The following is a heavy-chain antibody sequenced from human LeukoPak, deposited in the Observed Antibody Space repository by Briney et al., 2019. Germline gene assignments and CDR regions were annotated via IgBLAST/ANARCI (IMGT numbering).Heavy chain of an antibody. CDR3: AKDRYGSGTLVRLDY. D-gene: IGHD3-10*01. V-gene: IGHV3-30*18. CDR2: ISYDGSNK. J-gene: IGHJ4*02. CDR1: GFTFSNYG. Sequence: GRSLRLSCAASGFTFSNYGMHWVRQAPGKGLEWVAVISYDGSNKYYADSVKGRFTISRDNSKNTLYLQMNSLRAEDTAVYYCAKDRYGSGTLVRLDYWGQGTLVTVSS.